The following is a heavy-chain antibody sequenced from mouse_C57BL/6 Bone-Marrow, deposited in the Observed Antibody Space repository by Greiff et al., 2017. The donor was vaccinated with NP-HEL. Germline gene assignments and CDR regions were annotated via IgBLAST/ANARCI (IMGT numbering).Heavy chain of an antibody. CDR3: ARFTLRDGRGWYFDV. CDR2: IRNKANGYTT. CDR1: GFTFTDYY. Sequence: EVQGVESGGGLVQPGGSLSLSCAASGFTFTDYYMTWVRQPPGKALEWLGFIRNKANGYTTEYSASVKGRFTISRDNSQSILYLQMNALRAEDSATYYCARFTLRDGRGWYFDVWGTGTTVTVSS. V-gene: IGHV7-3*01. J-gene: IGHJ1*03.